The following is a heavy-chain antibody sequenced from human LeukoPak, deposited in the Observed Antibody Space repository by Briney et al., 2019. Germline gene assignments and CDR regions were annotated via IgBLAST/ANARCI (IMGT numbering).Heavy chain of an antibody. J-gene: IGHJ4*02. CDR3: ARGSSRYYYDSSGFLDY. D-gene: IGHD3-22*01. Sequence: SETLSLTCTVSGGSISSGGYYWSWIRQHPGKGLEWIGYIYYSGSTYYNPSLKSRVTISVDTSKNQFSLKLSSVTAADTAVYYCARGSSRYYYDSSGFLDYWGQGTLVTVSS. CDR2: IYYSGST. V-gene: IGHV4-31*03. CDR1: GGSISSGGYY.